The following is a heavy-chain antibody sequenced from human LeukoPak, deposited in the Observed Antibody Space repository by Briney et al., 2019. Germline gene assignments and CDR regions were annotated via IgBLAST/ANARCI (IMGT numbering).Heavy chain of an antibody. CDR1: GFTFSSYG. Sequence: GGSLRLSCAASGFTFSSYGMHWVRQAPGKGLEWVAVISYDGSNKYYADSVKGRFTISRDNSKNTLYLQMNSLRAEDTAVYYCAKASGSLYGDTHYWGQGTLVTVSS. D-gene: IGHD4-17*01. CDR3: AKASGSLYGDTHY. J-gene: IGHJ4*02. V-gene: IGHV3-30*18. CDR2: ISYDGSNK.